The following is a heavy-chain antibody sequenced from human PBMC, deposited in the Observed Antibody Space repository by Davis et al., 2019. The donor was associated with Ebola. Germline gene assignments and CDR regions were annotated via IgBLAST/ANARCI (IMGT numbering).Heavy chain of an antibody. CDR3: ARVAGYSSGWYWWGPIDY. D-gene: IGHD6-19*01. V-gene: IGHV3-23*01. J-gene: IGHJ4*02. CDR2: ISGSGGST. CDR1: GFTFSSYA. Sequence: GESLKISCAASGFTFSSYAMSWVRQAPGKGLEWVSAISGSGGSTYYADSVKGRFTISRDNSKNTLYLQMNSLRAEDTAVYYCARVAGYSSGWYWWGPIDYWGQGTLVTVSS.